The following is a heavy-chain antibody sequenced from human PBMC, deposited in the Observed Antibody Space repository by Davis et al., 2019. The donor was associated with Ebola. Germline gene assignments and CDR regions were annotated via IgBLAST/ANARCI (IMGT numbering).Heavy chain of an antibody. V-gene: IGHV1-24*01. CDR1: GYTLTELS. J-gene: IGHJ4*02. D-gene: IGHD3-16*02. CDR3: ARDRDDYVWGSYQVY. Sequence: ASVKVSCKVSGYTLTELSMHWVRQAPGKGLEWMGGFDPKDGETIYAQKFQGRVTMTTDTSTSSAYMELRSLRSDDTAVYYCARDRDDYVWGSYQVYWGQGTLVTVSS. CDR2: FDPKDGET.